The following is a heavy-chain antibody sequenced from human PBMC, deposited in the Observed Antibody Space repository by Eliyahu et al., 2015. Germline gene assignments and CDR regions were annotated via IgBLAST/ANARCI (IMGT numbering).Heavy chain of an antibody. CDR2: IQQDGSEK. CDR1: GFTFITYX. Sequence: EVQLVESGGGLVQPGGSLRXSCAASGFTFITYXWSWVRQAPGKGLEWVANIQQDGSEKYYVDSVKGRFTISRDNAKNSLYLLMNSLRAEDTAVYYCARGDYYDSSNYYVDAFDIWGQGTMVTVSS. V-gene: IGHV3-7*05. D-gene: IGHD3-22*01. J-gene: IGHJ3*02. CDR3: ARGDYYDSSNYYVDAFDI.